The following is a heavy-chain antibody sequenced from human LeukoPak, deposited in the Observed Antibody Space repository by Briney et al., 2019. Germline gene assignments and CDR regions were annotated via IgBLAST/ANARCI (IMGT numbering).Heavy chain of an antibody. CDR2: INHSGST. CDR3: ARDRLGGSFFDC. V-gene: IGHV4-34*01. D-gene: IGHD4-11*01. Sequence: PSETLSLTCAVYGGSFSGYYWSWIRQPPGKGLEWIGEINHSGSTNYNPSLKSRVTISVDTSKNQFSLKLNSVTAADTAVYYCARDRLGGSFFDCWGQGTLVTVSS. J-gene: IGHJ4*02. CDR1: GGSFSGYY.